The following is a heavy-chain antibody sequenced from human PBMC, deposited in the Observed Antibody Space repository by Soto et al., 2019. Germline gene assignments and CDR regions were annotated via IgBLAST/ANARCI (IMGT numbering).Heavy chain of an antibody. V-gene: IGHV1-18*01. CDR1: GYTFTSYG. Sequence: ASVKVSCKASGYTFTSYGFSWVRQAPGQGLEWMGWISAYNGNTNYAQKLQGRVTMTTDTSTSTAYMELRSLRSDDTAVYYCARVVIVVVTDAFDIWGQGTMVTVSS. D-gene: IGHD3-22*01. J-gene: IGHJ3*02. CDR2: ISAYNGNT. CDR3: ARVVIVVVTDAFDI.